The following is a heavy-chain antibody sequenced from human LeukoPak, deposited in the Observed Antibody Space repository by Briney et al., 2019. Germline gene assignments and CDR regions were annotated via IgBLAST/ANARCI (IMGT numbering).Heavy chain of an antibody. CDR2: INPNSGGT. D-gene: IGHD3-22*01. V-gene: IGHV1-2*02. Sequence: GASVKVSCKASGYTFTGYYMHWVRQAPGQGLEWMGWINPNSGGTNYAQKFQGRVIITRDTSISTAYMELSRLRSDDTAVYYCARVRSRVITFHYWGQGTLVTVSS. CDR1: GYTFTGYY. CDR3: ARVRSRVITFHY. J-gene: IGHJ4*02.